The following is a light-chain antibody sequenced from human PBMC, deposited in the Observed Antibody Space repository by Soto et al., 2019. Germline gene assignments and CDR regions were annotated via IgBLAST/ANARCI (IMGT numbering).Light chain of an antibody. CDR3: QQHYSAPLT. J-gene: IGKJ4*01. V-gene: IGKV4-1*01. CDR2: RAS. CDR1: QTVLSTSNNKNY. Sequence: DIVMTQSPDSLTVSLGERATINCKSSQTVLSTSNNKNYLAWFQQKPGQPPTPLIYRASDRQSGVPDRFSGSGSGTDFTLTISSLQAEDVAVYYCQQHYSAPLTFGGGTKVEIK.